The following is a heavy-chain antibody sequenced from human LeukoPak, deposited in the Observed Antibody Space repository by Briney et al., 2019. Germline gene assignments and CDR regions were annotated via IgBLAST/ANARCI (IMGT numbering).Heavy chain of an antibody. Sequence: PSETLSLTCTVSGDSISNYYWSWIRQPPGMGLEWIGNIYYSGSTNYNPSLKSRVTISVETPKNQFSLKLSSVTAADTAVYYCARRTDSGSWYFDLWGRGTLVTVSS. J-gene: IGHJ2*01. CDR3: ARRTDSGSWYFDL. D-gene: IGHD6-6*01. CDR2: IYYSGST. V-gene: IGHV4-59*01. CDR1: GDSISNYY.